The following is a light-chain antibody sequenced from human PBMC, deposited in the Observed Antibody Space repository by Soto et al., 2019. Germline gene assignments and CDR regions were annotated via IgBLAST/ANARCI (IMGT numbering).Light chain of an antibody. CDR3: QQSYRTPIT. V-gene: IGKV1-39*01. CDR1: QSISTY. J-gene: IGKJ5*01. Sequence: DIQMTQSPSSLSASVGGRVTITCRASQSISTYLNWYQQKPGKAPKVLIYAASNLQSGVPPRFSGSGSGTDFTLTISSLQPEDVATYFCQQSYRTPITFGQGTRLEIK. CDR2: AAS.